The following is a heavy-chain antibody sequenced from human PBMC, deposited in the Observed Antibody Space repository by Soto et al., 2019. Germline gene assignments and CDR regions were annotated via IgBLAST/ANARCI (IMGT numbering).Heavy chain of an antibody. CDR2: INHSGST. CDR1: GGSFSGYY. V-gene: IGHV4-34*01. CDR3: ARAGDIVLMVYATASPYYFDY. J-gene: IGHJ4*02. D-gene: IGHD2-8*01. Sequence: SETLSLTCAVYGGSFSGYYWSWIRQPPGKGLEWIGEINHSGSTNYNPSLKSRVTISVDTSKNQFSLKLSSVTAADTAVYYCARAGDIVLMVYATASPYYFDYWGQGTLVTVSS.